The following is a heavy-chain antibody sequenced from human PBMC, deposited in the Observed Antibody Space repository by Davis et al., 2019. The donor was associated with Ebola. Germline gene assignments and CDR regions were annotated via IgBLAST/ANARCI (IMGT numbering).Heavy chain of an antibody. D-gene: IGHD2-2*01. CDR3: ARDPRVIVPAAIHRGYHYGMDV. J-gene: IGHJ6*02. CDR2: INSDGSST. V-gene: IGHV3-74*01. CDR1: GFTFSSYW. Sequence: PGGSLRLSCAASGFTFSSYWMHWVRQAPGKGLVWVSRINSDGSSTSYADSVKGRFTISRDNAKNTLYLQMNSLRAEDTAVYYCARDPRVIVPAAIHRGYHYGMDVWGQGTTVTVSS.